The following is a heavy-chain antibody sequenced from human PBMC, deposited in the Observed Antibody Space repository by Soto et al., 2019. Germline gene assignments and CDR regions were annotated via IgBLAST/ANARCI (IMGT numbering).Heavy chain of an antibody. V-gene: IGHV3-7*01. CDR1: GFTFSSYW. CDR3: ARDAWSTYYFDN. J-gene: IGHJ4*02. Sequence: EVQLVESGGGLVQPGGSLRLSCAASGFTFSSYWMSWVLQAPGKGLEWVANIKHDGSAKHYVDSVKGRFTISRDNAKNSLYLQMNSMRAEDTAVYDFARDAWSTYYFDNWGQGTLVTVSS. CDR2: IKHDGSAK. D-gene: IGHD2-15*01.